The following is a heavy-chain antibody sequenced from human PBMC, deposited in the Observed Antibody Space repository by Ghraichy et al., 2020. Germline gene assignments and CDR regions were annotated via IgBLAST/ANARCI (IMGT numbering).Heavy chain of an antibody. D-gene: IGHD6-19*01. CDR1: GYTFTDYY. Sequence: ASVKVSCKASGYTFTDYYMHWVRQAPGQGLEWMGWINPNSGDTNCAQKFQGWVTMTRDTSISTAYMELSRLRSDDTAVYYCARAYSSGRRGHYYFDYWGQGTLVTVSS. CDR2: INPNSGDT. CDR3: ARAYSSGRRGHYYFDY. J-gene: IGHJ4*02. V-gene: IGHV1-2*04.